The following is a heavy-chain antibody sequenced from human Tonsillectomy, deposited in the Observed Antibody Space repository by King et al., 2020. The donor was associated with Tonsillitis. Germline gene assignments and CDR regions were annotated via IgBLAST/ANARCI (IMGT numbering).Heavy chain of an antibody. D-gene: IGHD6-19*01. CDR3: TKGASIRSGWYFDY. CDR1: GFTFDDYA. V-gene: IGHV3-9*01. Sequence: VQLVESGGGLVQPGRSLRLSCAASGFTFDDYAMHWVRQAPGKGLEWVSGLSWNGGNIAYADSVKGRFTISRDNAKNSLYLQMNSLRAGDTALYYCTKGASIRSGWYFDYWGQGTLVTVSS. J-gene: IGHJ4*02. CDR2: LSWNGGNI.